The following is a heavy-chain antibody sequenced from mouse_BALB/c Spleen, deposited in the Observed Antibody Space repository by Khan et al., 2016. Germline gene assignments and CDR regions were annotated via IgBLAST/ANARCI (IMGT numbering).Heavy chain of an antibody. J-gene: IGHJ4*01. CDR2: INTYTGQP. V-gene: IGHV9-3-1*01. CDR3: ARLYLNYTMDY. CDR1: GYTFTNYG. Sequence: QIQLVQSGPEMKKPGETVKISCMASGYTFTNYGVNWVKQAPGKGLKWLGWINTYTGQPTYADDFKGRFAFSLETSASTAYLQINNLENEDTATYFCARLYLNYTMDYWGHGTSVTVSS.